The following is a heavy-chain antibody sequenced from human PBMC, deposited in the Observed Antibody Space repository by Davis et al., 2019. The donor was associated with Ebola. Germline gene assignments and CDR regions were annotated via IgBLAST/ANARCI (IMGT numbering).Heavy chain of an antibody. D-gene: IGHD5-18*01. CDR2: ISSSSSYI. Sequence: GGSLRLSCAASGFTFSSYSMNWVRQAPGKGPEWVSSISSSSSYIYYADSVKGRFTISRDNAKNSLYLQMNSLRAEDTAVYYCARDISGYSYGTYYYYDMDVWGQGTTVTVSS. J-gene: IGHJ6*02. CDR3: ARDISGYSYGTYYYYDMDV. V-gene: IGHV3-21*01. CDR1: GFTFSSYS.